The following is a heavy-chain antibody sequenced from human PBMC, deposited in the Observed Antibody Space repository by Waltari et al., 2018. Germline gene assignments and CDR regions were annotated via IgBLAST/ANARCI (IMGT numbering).Heavy chain of an antibody. CDR1: GCSINTSRYY. CDR2: ISYSGGT. CDR3: ARDQPPYVDSDYYYYGRDV. Sequence: QLQLQEAGPGLVKPSETMSRTCTVSGCSINTSRYYWGWIGKHPEKRLEGIGSISYSGGTYDNPALNSLVTISVDTSKSQFSSKLSAWTAADTAVYYCARDQPPYVDSDYYYYGRDVWGQGTTVTVSS. V-gene: IGHV4-39*07. J-gene: IGHJ6*02. D-gene: IGHD4-17*01.